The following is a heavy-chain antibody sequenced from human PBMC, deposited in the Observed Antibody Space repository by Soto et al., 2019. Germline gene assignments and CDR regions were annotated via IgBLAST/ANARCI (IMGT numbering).Heavy chain of an antibody. CDR1: GFIFNDYG. D-gene: IGHD5-18*01. Sequence: QVKLVESGGGVVQPGRSRRLSCEASGFIFNDYGMHWGRQAPGKGLDWVAVISFDGNNKYYAQSVKGRFTISRDNSKNTLFMHMDSLRREDTAVYHCVKGDLDTAVLNSPDACDFWGEGSMVTVSS. CDR2: ISFDGNNK. CDR3: VKGDLDTAVLNSPDACDF. J-gene: IGHJ3*01. V-gene: IGHV3-30*18.